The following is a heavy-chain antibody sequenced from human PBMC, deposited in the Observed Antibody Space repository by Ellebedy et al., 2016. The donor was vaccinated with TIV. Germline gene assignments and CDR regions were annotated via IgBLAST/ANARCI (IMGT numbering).Heavy chain of an antibody. CDR3: ARGYSSGFLDY. Sequence: GGSLRLSXAASAFTFSSYSMNWVRQAPGKGLEWVSSISSSSSYIYYADSVKGRFTISRDNAKNSLYLQMNSLRAEDTAVYYCARGYSSGFLDYWGQGTLVTVSS. V-gene: IGHV3-21*01. CDR1: AFTFSSYS. J-gene: IGHJ4*02. D-gene: IGHD6-19*01. CDR2: ISSSSSYI.